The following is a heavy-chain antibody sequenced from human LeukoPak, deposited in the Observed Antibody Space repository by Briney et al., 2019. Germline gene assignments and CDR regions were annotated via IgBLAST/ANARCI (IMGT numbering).Heavy chain of an antibody. CDR3: ARRISGGWPDY. J-gene: IGHJ4*02. CDR2: ISDDGTNK. Sequence: GGSLRLSCAAPGFTFSSYSMHWVRQAPGKGLEGVAFISDDGTNKACADSVKGRFTISRDNSKNTLYLQMNSLRAEDTAVYYCARRISGGWPDYWGQGTLVTVSS. CDR1: GFTFSSYS. D-gene: IGHD6-19*01. V-gene: IGHV3-30-3*01.